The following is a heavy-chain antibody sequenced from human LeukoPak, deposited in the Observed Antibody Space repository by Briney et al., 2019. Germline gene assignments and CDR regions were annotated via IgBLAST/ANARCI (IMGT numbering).Heavy chain of an antibody. CDR1: GFTFSSYA. D-gene: IGHD2-15*01. J-gene: IGHJ5*02. CDR2: ISGSGGST. CDR3: AKPQGYCSGGSCFIGDNWFDP. Sequence: GGSLRLSCAASGFTFSSYAMSWVRQAPGKGLEWVSAISGSGGSTYYADSVKGRFTISRDNSKNTLYLQMNSLRAEDTAVYYCAKPQGYCSGGSCFIGDNWFDPWGQGTLVTVSS. V-gene: IGHV3-23*01.